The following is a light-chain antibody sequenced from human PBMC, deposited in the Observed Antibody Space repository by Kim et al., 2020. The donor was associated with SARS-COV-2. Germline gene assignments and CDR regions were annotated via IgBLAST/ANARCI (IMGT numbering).Light chain of an antibody. V-gene: IGKV1-39*01. J-gene: IGKJ1*01. CDR2: RTS. CDR3: QQSYNFPRT. Sequence: TSVGDRVTITCRASQGVSSCLNWYQQKPGKAPHLLIYRTSTLQTGVPPRFSGSASGTDFTLTINTLQPEDFATYYCQQSYNFPRTFGQGTKVDIK. CDR1: QGVSSC.